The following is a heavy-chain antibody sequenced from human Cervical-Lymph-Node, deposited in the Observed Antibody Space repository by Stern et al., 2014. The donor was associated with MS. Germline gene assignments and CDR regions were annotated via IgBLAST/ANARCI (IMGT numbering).Heavy chain of an antibody. CDR1: GFTFSSYG. CDR2: ISYDGSNQ. V-gene: IGHV3-30*18. D-gene: IGHD1-26*01. Sequence: LLESGGGVVQPGRSLSLSCAASGFTFSSYGMHWVRQAPGKWLEWVAVISYDGSNQYYADSVKGRFTISRDNSKNTLYLQMNSLRAEDTAVYYCAKDLGGSYYHYYYGMDVWGQGTTVTVSS. J-gene: IGHJ6*02. CDR3: AKDLGGSYYHYYYGMDV.